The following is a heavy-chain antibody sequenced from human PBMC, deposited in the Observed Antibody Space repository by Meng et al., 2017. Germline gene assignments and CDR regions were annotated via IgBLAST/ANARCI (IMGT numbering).Heavy chain of an antibody. J-gene: IGHJ5*02. Sequence: VQLVTAVAALKKPGATVKISCKVSGYTFTDYNMHWVQQAPGKGLEWMGLVDPEDGETIYAEKFQGRVTITADTSTDTAYMELSSLRSEDTAVYYCATDLYRDWFDPWGQEPWSPSPQ. CDR3: ATDLYRDWFDP. V-gene: IGHV1-69-2*01. CDR2: VDPEDGET. CDR1: GYTFTDYN. D-gene: IGHD1-26*01.